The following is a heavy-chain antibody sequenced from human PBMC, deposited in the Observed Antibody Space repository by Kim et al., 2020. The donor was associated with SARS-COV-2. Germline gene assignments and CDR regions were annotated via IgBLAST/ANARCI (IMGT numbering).Heavy chain of an antibody. CDR3: TRHRTWIQNTNFDL. D-gene: IGHD5-18*01. CDR1: GGSINPYY. Sequence: SETLSLTCTVSGGSINPYYWSWIRQSPGKGLEWIGHIYYSGTDRYNPSLKGRVTISVDTSKNQFSLELRSVTAADTAVYYCTRHRTWIQNTNFDLWGRGTLVTVSS. V-gene: IGHV4-59*08. J-gene: IGHJ2*01. CDR2: IYYSGTD.